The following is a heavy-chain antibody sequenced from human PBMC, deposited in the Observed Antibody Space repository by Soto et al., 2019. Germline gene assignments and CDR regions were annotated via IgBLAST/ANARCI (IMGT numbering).Heavy chain of an antibody. V-gene: IGHV1-69*04. D-gene: IGHD6-19*01. CDR1: GGTFSTYA. CDR2: IIPILGIA. J-gene: IGHJ3*02. CDR3: ARIKAVAVLDAFDI. Sequence: ASVKVSCKASGGTFSTYAIIWVRQAPGQGLEWMGRIIPILGIANYAQKFQGRVTITADKSTSTAYMELSSLRSEDTAVYYCARIKAVAVLDAFDIWGQGTMVTVSS.